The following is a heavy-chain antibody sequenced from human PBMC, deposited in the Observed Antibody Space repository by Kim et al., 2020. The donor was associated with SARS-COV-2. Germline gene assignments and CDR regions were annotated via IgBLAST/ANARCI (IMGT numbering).Heavy chain of an antibody. D-gene: IGHD3-10*01. V-gene: IGHV5-51*01. J-gene: IGHJ1*01. CDR3: ARRAVREYFQL. Sequence: GESLKISCKGSGYSFTTYWIGWVRQMPGKGLEWMGIIYPGDSDTRYSPSFQGQVTISADKSITTAYLQWGSLKASDTAMYYCARRAVREYFQLWGQGTPLTVSS. CDR2: IYPGDSDT. CDR1: GYSFTTYW.